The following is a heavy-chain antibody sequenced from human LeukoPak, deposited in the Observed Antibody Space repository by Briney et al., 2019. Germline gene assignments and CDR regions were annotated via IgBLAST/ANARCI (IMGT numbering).Heavy chain of an antibody. D-gene: IGHD3-10*01. Sequence: SETLSLTCSVSGGSITSHFWSWIRQPPGKGLGWIGYIHYSGSTNYNPSLKSRVTISPDTSKNQLFLKLNSVTAADTAVYYCARLVWLGESPGSWFDSWGQGTLVTVSS. CDR2: IHYSGST. CDR1: GGSITSHF. CDR3: ARLVWLGESPGSWFDS. V-gene: IGHV4-59*11. J-gene: IGHJ5*01.